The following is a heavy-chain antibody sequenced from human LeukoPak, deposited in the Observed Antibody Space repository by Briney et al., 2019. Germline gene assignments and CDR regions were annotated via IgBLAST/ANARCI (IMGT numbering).Heavy chain of an antibody. V-gene: IGHV3-48*04. CDR3: ARPLRESGYFYFDY. J-gene: IGHJ4*02. CDR1: GFTFDSYS. CDR2: ITSGSSTI. Sequence: GGSLRLSCAASGFTFDSYSMSWVRQAPGKGLEWVSYITSGSSTIYYPDSVKGRFTISRDNAKNSLYLQMNSLRAEDTAVYYCARPLRESGYFYFDYWGQGTLVTVSS. D-gene: IGHD3-3*01.